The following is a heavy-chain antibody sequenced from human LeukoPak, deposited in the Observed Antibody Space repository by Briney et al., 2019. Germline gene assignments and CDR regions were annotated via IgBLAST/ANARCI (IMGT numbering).Heavy chain of an antibody. CDR3: AKDADITGTTFLGGFGAFDI. V-gene: IGHV3-23*01. J-gene: IGHJ3*02. Sequence: PGGSLRLSCAASGFTFSSYAMSWVRQAPGKGLEWVSAISGSGGSTYYADSVKGRFTISRDNSKNTLYLQMNSLRAEDTAVYYCAKDADITGTTFLGGFGAFDIWGQGTMVTVSS. CDR2: ISGSGGST. CDR1: GFTFSSYA. D-gene: IGHD1-20*01.